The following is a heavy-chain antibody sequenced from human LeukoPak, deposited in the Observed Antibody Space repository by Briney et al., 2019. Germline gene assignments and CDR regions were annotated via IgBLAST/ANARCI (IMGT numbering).Heavy chain of an antibody. CDR2: IYYSGNT. D-gene: IGHD3-10*01. CDR3: ANYASGSYRFDP. J-gene: IGHJ5*02. V-gene: IGHV4-31*03. Sequence: PSETLSLTCTVSGGSISNGGYSWSWIRQLPGTGLEWIGYIYYSGNTYYNPSLKSRVVISVDTSKNQFSLKLSSVTAADTAVYYCANYASGSYRFDPWGQGTLVTVSS. CDR1: GGSISNGGYS.